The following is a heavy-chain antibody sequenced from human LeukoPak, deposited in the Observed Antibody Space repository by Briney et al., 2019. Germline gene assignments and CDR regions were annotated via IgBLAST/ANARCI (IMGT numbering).Heavy chain of an antibody. D-gene: IGHD1-1*01. CDR2: ISYDGSNK. V-gene: IGHV3-30*04. CDR1: GFTFSSYA. Sequence: GGSLRLPCAASGFTFSSYAMHWVRQAPGKGLEWVAVISYDGSNKYYADSVKGRFTISRDNSKNTLYLQMNSLRAEDTAVYYCARDAWNDFGYYFDYWGQGTLVTVSS. J-gene: IGHJ4*02. CDR3: ARDAWNDFGYYFDY.